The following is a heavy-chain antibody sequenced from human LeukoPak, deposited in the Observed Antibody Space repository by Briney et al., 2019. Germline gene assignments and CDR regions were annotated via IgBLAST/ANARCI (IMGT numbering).Heavy chain of an antibody. J-gene: IGHJ6*02. CDR3: AKDRDQRTQFYYYYYGMDV. CDR2: TSGIGGRT. D-gene: IGHD2-2*01. Sequence: GGSLRLPCAASGFTFSNYAMTWVRQAPGKGQEWVSGTSGIGGRTNYADSVKGRFTISRDNSKNTLYLQMNSLRVEDTAVYYCAKDRDQRTQFYYYYYGMDVWGQGTTVTVSS. CDR1: GFTFSNYA. V-gene: IGHV3-23*01.